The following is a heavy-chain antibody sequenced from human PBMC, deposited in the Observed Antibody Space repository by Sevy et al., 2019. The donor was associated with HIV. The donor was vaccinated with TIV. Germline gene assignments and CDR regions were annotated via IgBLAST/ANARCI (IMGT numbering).Heavy chain of an antibody. V-gene: IGHV3-21*01. Sequence: GGSLRLSCAASGFTFSSYSMNWIRQAPGKGLEWVSSISSSSSYIYYADSVKGRFTISRDNAKNSLYLQMNSLRAEDTAVYYCARSGSSGWYRLGSAFDIWGQGTMVTVSS. D-gene: IGHD6-19*01. CDR3: ARSGSSGWYRLGSAFDI. J-gene: IGHJ3*02. CDR1: GFTFSSYS. CDR2: ISSSSSYI.